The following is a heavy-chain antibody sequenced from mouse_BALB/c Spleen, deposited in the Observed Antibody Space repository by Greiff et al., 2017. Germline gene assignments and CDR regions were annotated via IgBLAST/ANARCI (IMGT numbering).Heavy chain of an antibody. Sequence: QVQLQQPGAELVKPGAPVKLSCKASGYTFTSYWMNWVKQRPGRGLEWIGRIDPSDSETNYNQKFKDKATLTVDKSSSTAYIQLSSLTSEDSAVSYCARSGCSSYDYFAYWGQGTPLTVSA. J-gene: IGHJ2*01. CDR3: ARSGCSSYDYFAY. CDR2: IDPSDSET. CDR1: GYTFTSYW. D-gene: IGHD1-1*01. V-gene: IGHV1-69*02.